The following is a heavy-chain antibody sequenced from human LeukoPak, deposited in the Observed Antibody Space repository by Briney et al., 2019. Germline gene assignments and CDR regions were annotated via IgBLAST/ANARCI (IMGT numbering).Heavy chain of an antibody. CDR1: GFTFSDYY. CDR3: AKEGSGYYFDY. D-gene: IGHD6-19*01. V-gene: IGHV3-11*04. Sequence: GGSLRLSCAASGFTFSDYYMSWIRQAPGKGLEWVSYISSSGSTIYYADSVKGRFTISRDNSKNTLYLQMNSLRAEDTAVYYCAKEGSGYYFDYWGQGTLVTVSS. J-gene: IGHJ4*02. CDR2: ISSSGSTI.